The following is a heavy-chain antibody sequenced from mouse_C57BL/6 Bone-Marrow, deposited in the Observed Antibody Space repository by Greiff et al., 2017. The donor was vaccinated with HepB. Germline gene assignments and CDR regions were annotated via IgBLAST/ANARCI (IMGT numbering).Heavy chain of an antibody. J-gene: IGHJ4*01. CDR3: ADYYGSSYYAMDY. V-gene: IGHV1-78*01. Sequence: VQLQQSDAELVKPGASVKISCKVSGYTFTDHTIHWMKQRPEQGLEWIGYIYPRDGSTKYNEKFKGKATLTADKSSSTAYMQLNSLISEDSAVYFCADYYGSSYYAMDYWGQGTSVTVSS. CDR1: GYTFTDHT. D-gene: IGHD1-1*01. CDR2: IYPRDGST.